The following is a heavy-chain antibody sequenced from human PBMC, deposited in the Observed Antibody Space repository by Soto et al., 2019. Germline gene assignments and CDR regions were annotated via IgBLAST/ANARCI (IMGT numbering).Heavy chain of an antibody. Sequence: GESLKICCAASGFTFSSYAMSWVRQAPGKGLEWVSAISGSGGSTYYADSVKGRFTISRDNSKNTLYLQMNSLRAEDTAVYYCAKGVPGIAVAGTGYFQHWGQGTLVTVSS. CDR3: AKGVPGIAVAGTGYFQH. CDR1: GFTFSSYA. V-gene: IGHV3-23*01. D-gene: IGHD6-19*01. J-gene: IGHJ1*01. CDR2: ISGSGGST.